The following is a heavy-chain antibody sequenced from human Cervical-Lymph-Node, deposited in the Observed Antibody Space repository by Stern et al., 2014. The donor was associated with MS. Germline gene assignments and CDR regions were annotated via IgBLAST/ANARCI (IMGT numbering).Heavy chain of an antibody. J-gene: IGHJ4*02. CDR2: IYPEDTDI. V-gene: IGHV5-51*03. CDR1: GYNFLNYW. D-gene: IGHD2-21*01. Sequence: VQLVQSGTEGKEPGESLKISCKTSGYNFLNYWIAWVRQVPGKGLEWIGIIYPEDTDIRYSPSFQGHVTMSVDKSKTTAYLQWNSLKASDSAVYYCARWSVACDHWGQGALITVSS. CDR3: ARWSVACDH.